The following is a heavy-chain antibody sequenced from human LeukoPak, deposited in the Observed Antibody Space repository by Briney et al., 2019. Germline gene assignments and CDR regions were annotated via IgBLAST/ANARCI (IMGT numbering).Heavy chain of an antibody. Sequence: SETLSLTCTVSGGSISSSSYYWGWIRQPPGKRLEWIGSIYYSGSTYYNPSLKSRVTISVDTSKNQFSLKLSSVTAADTAVYYCARGSGWYGDWFDPWGQGTLVTVSS. D-gene: IGHD6-19*01. CDR1: GGSISSSSYY. J-gene: IGHJ5*02. CDR3: ARGSGWYGDWFDP. V-gene: IGHV4-39*07. CDR2: IYYSGST.